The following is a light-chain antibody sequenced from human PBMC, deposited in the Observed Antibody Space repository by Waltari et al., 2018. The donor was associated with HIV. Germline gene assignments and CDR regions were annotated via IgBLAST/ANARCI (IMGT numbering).Light chain of an antibody. CDR1: QSVRTS. J-gene: IGKJ1*01. V-gene: IGKV1-5*03. Sequence: DIQMTQSPSTLSASVGDRVTITCRATQSVRTSLAWYQQKHGRSPKLLIYKASTLETEVPLRFSGSGSGTEFNLTISGVLSVDFATYYCLQYEGDTRTFGRGTTV. CDR2: KAS. CDR3: LQYEGDTRT.